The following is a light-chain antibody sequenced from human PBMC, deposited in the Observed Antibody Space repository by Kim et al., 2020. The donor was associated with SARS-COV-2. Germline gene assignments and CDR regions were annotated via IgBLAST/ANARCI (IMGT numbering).Light chain of an antibody. CDR1: QSINAY. Sequence: SLEDSVNITCRANQSINAYLNWYQQKPGKAPQLLFYAASTLQTGVPSSFSGSGSETDFTLTITSLQPEDFATYYCQQSHTAPLLTFGGGTKVDIK. CDR3: QQSHTAPLLT. V-gene: IGKV1-39*01. CDR2: AAS. J-gene: IGKJ4*01.